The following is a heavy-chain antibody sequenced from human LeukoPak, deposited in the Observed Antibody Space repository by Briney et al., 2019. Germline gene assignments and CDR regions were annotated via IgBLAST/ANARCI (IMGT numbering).Heavy chain of an antibody. CDR1: GFTFSSYD. D-gene: IGHD2-15*01. J-gene: IGHJ3*02. V-gene: IGHV3-13*05. Sequence: GGSLRLSCAASGFTFSSYDMHWVRQATGKGLEWVSAIGTAGDPYYPGSVKGRFTISRENAKNSLYLQMISLRTGDTAVYYCARGLRYGSGGSCYNSDAFDIWGQGTMVTVSS. CDR3: ARGLRYGSGGSCYNSDAFDI. CDR2: IGTAGDP.